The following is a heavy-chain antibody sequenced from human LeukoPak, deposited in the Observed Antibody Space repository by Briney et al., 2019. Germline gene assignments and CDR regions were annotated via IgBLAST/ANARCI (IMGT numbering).Heavy chain of an antibody. D-gene: IGHD2-2*01. CDR2: IYTSGST. CDR1: GGSISSYY. Sequence: SETLSLTCTVSGGSISSYYWSWIRQPAGKGLEWIGRIYTSGSTNYNPSLKSRVTMSVDTSKNQFSLKLSSVTAADTAVYYCAKDPEDPSLYCSSTSCQGFYWGQGTLVTVSS. J-gene: IGHJ4*02. CDR3: AKDPEDPSLYCSSTSCQGFY. V-gene: IGHV4-4*07.